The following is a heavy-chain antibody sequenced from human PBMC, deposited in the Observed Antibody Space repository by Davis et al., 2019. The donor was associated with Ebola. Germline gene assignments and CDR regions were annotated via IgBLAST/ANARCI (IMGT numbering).Heavy chain of an antibody. CDR2: IIPILGIA. V-gene: IGHV1-69*04. Sequence: AASVKVSCKASGGTFSSYAISWVRQAPGQGLEWMGRIIPILGIANYAQKFQGRVTITADKSTSTAYMELSSLRSEDTAVYYCARDLGMATIGGDYWGQGTLVTVSS. D-gene: IGHD5-24*01. J-gene: IGHJ4*02. CDR1: GGTFSSYA. CDR3: ARDLGMATIGGDY.